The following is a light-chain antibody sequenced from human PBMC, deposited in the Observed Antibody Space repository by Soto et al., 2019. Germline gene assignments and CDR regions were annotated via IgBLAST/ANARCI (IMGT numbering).Light chain of an antibody. CDR2: AAS. Sequence: DIPMTQSPSSLSASVGDRVTITCRTSQRIGVYLNWYQQKPGKAPKLLIYAASSLQSGVPSRFSGSGSGTDFTLTISSLQPEDFATYYCQQSFTVWTFGQGTVVDI. J-gene: IGKJ1*01. CDR1: QRIGVY. CDR3: QQSFTVWT. V-gene: IGKV1-39*01.